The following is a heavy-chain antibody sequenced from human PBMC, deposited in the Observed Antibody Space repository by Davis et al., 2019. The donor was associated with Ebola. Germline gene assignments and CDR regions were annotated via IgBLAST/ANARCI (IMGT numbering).Heavy chain of an antibody. D-gene: IGHD3-22*01. Sequence: AASVKVSCKASGYTFTNYYMHWVRQAPGQGLEWMGMINPNDGRTIYAQKFQGRVTVTRDTSTTTVYMDLSSLRAEDTAVYYCARIVPDWYDSSGYSRNGRFDFWGQGTLVTASS. CDR2: INPNDGRT. V-gene: IGHV1-46*01. CDR1: GYTFTNYY. J-gene: IGHJ4*02. CDR3: ARIVPDWYDSSGYSRNGRFDF.